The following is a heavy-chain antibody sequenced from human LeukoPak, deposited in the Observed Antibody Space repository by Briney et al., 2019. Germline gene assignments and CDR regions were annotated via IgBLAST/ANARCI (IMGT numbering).Heavy chain of an antibody. CDR1: GGSFSGYY. CDR3: ARGPRDSRDFDY. Sequence: PSETLSLTCAVYGGSFSGYYWSWIRQPPGKGLEWIGEINHSGSTNYNPSLKRRVTISVDTSKNQFSLKLSSVTAADTAVYYCARGPRDSRDFDYWGQGSLVTVSS. V-gene: IGHV4-34*01. D-gene: IGHD3-22*01. J-gene: IGHJ4*02. CDR2: INHSGST.